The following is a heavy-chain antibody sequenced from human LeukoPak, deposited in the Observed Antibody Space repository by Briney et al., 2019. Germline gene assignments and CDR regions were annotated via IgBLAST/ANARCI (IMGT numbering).Heavy chain of an antibody. J-gene: IGHJ4*02. CDR2: ISTCNGDT. CDR3: ARASYYDSSGYYYFDW. Sequence: ASVKVSCKASGYIFTSYGITWVRQAPGQRLEWMGRISTCNGDTNYAQNIQGRVTMTTDTSTSTAYMELRSLRSDDTAVYYCARASYYDSSGYYYFDWWGQGTLVTVSS. D-gene: IGHD3-22*01. CDR1: GYIFTSYG. V-gene: IGHV1-18*01.